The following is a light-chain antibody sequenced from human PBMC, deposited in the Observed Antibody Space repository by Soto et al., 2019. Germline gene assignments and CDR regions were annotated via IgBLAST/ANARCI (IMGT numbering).Light chain of an antibody. CDR2: RNN. CDR3: AAWDDSLSVGV. V-gene: IGLV1-47*01. J-gene: IGLJ1*01. CDR1: SSNIGSNY. Sequence: QSVLTQPPSASGTPGQRVTISCSGSSSNIGSNYVYWYQQLPGTAPKLLIYRNNQRPSGVPDRSSGSKSGTSASLAISGLRSEDEADYYCAAWDDSLSVGVFGTGTKLTVL.